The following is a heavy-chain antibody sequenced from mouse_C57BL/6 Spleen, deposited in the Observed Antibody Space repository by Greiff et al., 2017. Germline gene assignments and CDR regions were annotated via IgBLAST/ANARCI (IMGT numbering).Heavy chain of an antibody. D-gene: IGHD1-1*01. CDR1: GYSITSGYY. CDR3: ARLYYGSSYDYFDY. Sequence: EVHLVESGPGLVKPSQSLSLTCSVTGYSITSGYYWNWIRQFPGNKLEWMGYISYDGSNNYNPSLKNRISITRDTSKNQFFLKLNSVTTEDTATYYCARLYYGSSYDYFDYWGQGTTLTVSS. J-gene: IGHJ2*01. V-gene: IGHV3-6*01. CDR2: ISYDGSN.